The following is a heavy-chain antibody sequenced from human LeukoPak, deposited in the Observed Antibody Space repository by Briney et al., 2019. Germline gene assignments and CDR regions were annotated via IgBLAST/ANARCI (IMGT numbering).Heavy chain of an antibody. J-gene: IGHJ4*02. CDR3: AKDASPYGGKGQSYYFDY. CDR1: GFTFDDYD. CDR2: ISWNSGSI. D-gene: IGHD4-23*01. V-gene: IGHV3-9*03. Sequence: GRSLRLSCAASGFTFDDYDMHWVRQAPGKGLEWVSGISWNSGSIGYADSVKGRFTISRDNAKNSLYQQMNSLRAEDMALYYCAKDASPYGGKGQSYYFDYWGQGTLVTVSS.